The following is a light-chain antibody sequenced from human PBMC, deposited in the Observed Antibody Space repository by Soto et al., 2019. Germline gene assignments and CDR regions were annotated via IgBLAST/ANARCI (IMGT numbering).Light chain of an antibody. CDR1: QGIGYN. Sequence: DIQMTQSPTSLSASVGDRVTITCRASQGIGYNLAWYQQKPGKVPKVLIYTAFTLHSGVPSRFSGSGSGTEFTLSINGLQPEEVATYFCQKYDSVPWSFGQGTRVEI. J-gene: IGKJ1*01. CDR2: TAF. CDR3: QKYDSVPWS. V-gene: IGKV1-27*01.